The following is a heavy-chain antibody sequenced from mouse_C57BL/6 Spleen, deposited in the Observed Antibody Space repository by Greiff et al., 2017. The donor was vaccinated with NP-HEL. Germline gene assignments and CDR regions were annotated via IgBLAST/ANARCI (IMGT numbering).Heavy chain of an antibody. CDR2: IYPGDGDT. CDR3: ARSKDSSGPGFAY. CDR1: GYAFSSSW. D-gene: IGHD3-2*02. V-gene: IGHV1-82*01. Sequence: QVQLQQSGPELVKPGASVKISCKASGYAFSSSWMNWVKQRPGKGLEWIGRIYPGDGDTNYNGKFKGKATLTADKSSSTAYMQLSSPTSEDSAVYFCARSKDSSGPGFAYWGQGTLVTVSA. J-gene: IGHJ3*01.